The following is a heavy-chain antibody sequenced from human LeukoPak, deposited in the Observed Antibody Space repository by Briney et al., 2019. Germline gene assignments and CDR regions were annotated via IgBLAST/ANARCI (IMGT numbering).Heavy chain of an antibody. CDR1: GFTFNDYA. J-gene: IGHJ4*02. CDR2: ISGDGGST. CDR3: ATDCSGNRCYSL. V-gene: IGHV3-43*02. D-gene: IGHD2-15*01. Sequence: GGSLRLSCAVSGFTFNDYAMNWIRQAPGKGLELVSFISGDGGSTYYADSVRGRFTISRDNSRNSLYLQMNSLRLGDTALYYCATDCSGNRCYSLWGQGTLVTVSS.